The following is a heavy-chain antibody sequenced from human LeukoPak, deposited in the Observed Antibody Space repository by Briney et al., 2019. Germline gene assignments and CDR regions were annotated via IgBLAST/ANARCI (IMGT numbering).Heavy chain of an antibody. CDR1: GFTFSRFG. CDR3: TRDPPSSGWALDY. J-gene: IGHJ4*02. CDR2: ISSSSSAI. Sequence: GGSLRLSCAASGFTFSRFGMNWVRQAPGKGLEWISYISSSSSAIYYAESVKGRFTISRDNSRDTVFLQMNSLRVEDTAVYYCTRDPPSSGWALDYWGQGALVRVSS. V-gene: IGHV3-48*04. D-gene: IGHD6-19*01.